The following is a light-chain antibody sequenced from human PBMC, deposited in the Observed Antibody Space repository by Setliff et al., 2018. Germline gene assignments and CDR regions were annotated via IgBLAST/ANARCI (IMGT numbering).Light chain of an antibody. Sequence: QSVLTQPPSASGTPGQRVTISCSGSSSNIGSNTVNWYQQLPGTAPKLLIYRNNQRPSGVPGRFSGSKSGTSASLAISGLQSEDEADYYCAAWDDSLNGEVFGTGTKGTVL. CDR2: RNN. J-gene: IGLJ1*01. V-gene: IGLV1-44*01. CDR3: AAWDDSLNGEV. CDR1: SSNIGSNT.